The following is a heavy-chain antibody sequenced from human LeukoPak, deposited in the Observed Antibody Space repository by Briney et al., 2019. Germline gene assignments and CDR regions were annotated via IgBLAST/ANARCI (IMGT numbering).Heavy chain of an antibody. CDR3: ARDPHSITMVPGGWFDP. V-gene: IGHV1-46*04. CDR1: GYTFTSYY. Sequence: GASVKVSCKASGYTFTSYYMHWVRQAPGQGLEWMGIINPSGGSTSYAQKLQGRVTMTRDTSTSTVYMELSSLRSEDTAVYYCARDPHSITMVPGGWFDPWGQGTLVTVSS. CDR2: INPSGGST. J-gene: IGHJ5*02. D-gene: IGHD3-10*01.